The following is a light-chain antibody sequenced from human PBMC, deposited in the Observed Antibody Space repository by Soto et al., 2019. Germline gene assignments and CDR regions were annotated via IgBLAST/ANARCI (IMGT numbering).Light chain of an antibody. J-gene: IGLJ1*01. Sequence: QSALTQPPSASGFPGQSVTISCTGTSSDVGYYDYVSWYQQHPGKAPKLVIYEVTKRPSGVPDRVSASKSGNTASLTVSGLWAEDEADYYCSSYAGSNNFVFGSGTKVTVL. CDR1: SSDVGYYDY. CDR3: SSYAGSNNFV. V-gene: IGLV2-8*01. CDR2: EVT.